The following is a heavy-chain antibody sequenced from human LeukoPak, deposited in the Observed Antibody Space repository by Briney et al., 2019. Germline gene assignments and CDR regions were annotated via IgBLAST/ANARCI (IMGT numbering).Heavy chain of an antibody. V-gene: IGHV1-2*02. Sequence: GASVKVSCKASGYTFTGYYMHWVRQAPGQGLEWMGWVNPNSGDTNYAQKFQGRVTMTRDTSISTAYMELRSLRSDDTAVYYCARGEYYDFWSGYSSGYYMDVWGKGTTVTVSS. CDR2: VNPNSGDT. D-gene: IGHD3-3*01. J-gene: IGHJ6*03. CDR1: GYTFTGYY. CDR3: ARGEYYDFWSGYSSGYYMDV.